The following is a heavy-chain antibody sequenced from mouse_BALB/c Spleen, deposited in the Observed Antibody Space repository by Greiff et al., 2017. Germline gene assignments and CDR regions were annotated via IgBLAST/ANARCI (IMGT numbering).Heavy chain of an antibody. CDR2: IHYSGST. Sequence: EVKLMESGPDLVKPSQSLSLTCTVTGYSITSGYSWHWIRQLPGNKLEWMGYIHYSGSTNYNPSLKSRISITRDTSKNQFFLQMNSVTTEDTATYYCARYYGNYYAMDYWGQGTSVTVSS. CDR3: ARYYGNYYAMDY. CDR1: GYSITSGYS. V-gene: IGHV3-1*02. D-gene: IGHD2-1*01. J-gene: IGHJ4*01.